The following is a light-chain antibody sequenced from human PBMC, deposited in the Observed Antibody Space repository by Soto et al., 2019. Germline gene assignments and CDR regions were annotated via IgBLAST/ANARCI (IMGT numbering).Light chain of an antibody. CDR3: QQRYIWVT. CDR2: DAS. Sequence: EIVLTQSPATLSLSPGERATLSCRASQSVSSYLAWFQQKPGQAPRLLIYDASNRASGIPARFGGSGSGADFTLTINNLEPGDAALYYYQQRYIWVTFGGGTKVEIK. CDR1: QSVSSY. J-gene: IGKJ4*01. V-gene: IGKV3-11*01.